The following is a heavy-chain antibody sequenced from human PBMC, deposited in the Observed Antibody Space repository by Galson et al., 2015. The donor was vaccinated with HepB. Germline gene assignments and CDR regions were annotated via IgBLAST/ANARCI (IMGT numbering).Heavy chain of an antibody. CDR1: GYTFTSYA. D-gene: IGHD6-13*01. J-gene: IGHJ4*02. V-gene: IGHV1-3*01. CDR2: INAGNGNT. Sequence: SVKVSCKASGYTFTSYAMHWVRQAPGQRLEWMGWINAGNGNTKYSQKFQGRVTITRDTSASTAYMELSSLRSEDTAVYYCARVRALAGYSSSWYVGYWGQGTLVTVSS. CDR3: ARVRALAGYSSSWYVGY.